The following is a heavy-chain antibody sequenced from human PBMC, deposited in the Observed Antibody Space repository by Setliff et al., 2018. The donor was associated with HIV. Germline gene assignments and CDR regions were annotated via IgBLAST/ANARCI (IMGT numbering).Heavy chain of an antibody. J-gene: IGHJ4*01. CDR3: VRGALLAAFDFDH. Sequence: QPGGSLRLSCTASGFTFDKFWMHWLRHTPGKGLMWVSRINGDGGSPGYAGSVKGRFTISRDNGKDTLYLEMTNLSGEDTAVYFCVRGALLAAFDFDHWGHGTLVTV. V-gene: IGHV3-74*01. D-gene: IGHD2-8*02. CDR1: GFTFDKFW. CDR2: INGDGGSP.